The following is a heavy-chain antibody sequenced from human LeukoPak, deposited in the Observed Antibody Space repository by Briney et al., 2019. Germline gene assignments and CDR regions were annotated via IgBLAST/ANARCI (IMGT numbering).Heavy chain of an antibody. Sequence: GASVKVSCKASGYSFTSYWIGWVRQMPGKGLEWMGIIYPGDSDTRYSPSFQGQVTISADKSISTAYLQWSSLKASDTAMYYCVRVDYYYYGMDVWGQGTTVTVSS. CDR3: VRVDYYYYGMDV. CDR2: IYPGDSDT. V-gene: IGHV5-51*01. CDR1: GYSFTSYW. J-gene: IGHJ6*02.